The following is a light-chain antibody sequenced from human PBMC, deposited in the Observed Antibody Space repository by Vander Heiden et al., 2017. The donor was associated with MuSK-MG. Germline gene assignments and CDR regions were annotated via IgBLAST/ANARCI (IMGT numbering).Light chain of an antibody. Sequence: QSVLTQPPSASGTPGQRVTISCSGSSSNIGSNYVYWYQQLPGTAPKLLILSNNQRPSGVPDRFSGSNSGTSAYPATSGLRSEDEADYYCAASDDSLSGPNVFGGGTKITVL. CDR1: SSNIGSNY. CDR2: SNN. J-gene: IGLJ3*02. CDR3: AASDDSLSGPNV. V-gene: IGLV1-47*02.